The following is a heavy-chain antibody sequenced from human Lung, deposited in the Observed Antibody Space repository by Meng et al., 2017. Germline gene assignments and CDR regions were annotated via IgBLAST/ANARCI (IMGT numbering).Heavy chain of an antibody. Sequence: QAQLVQSGAEVKKPGASVKVSCKPSGYNFPDYYIHWVRRAPGQGLEWMGRINPKSGDTHYAQKFQARVTMTGDTSISTAYMELSGLRSDETAMYYCARDEDISAAGKLFGDYWGQGTLVTVSS. D-gene: IGHD6-25*01. CDR1: GYNFPDYY. J-gene: IGHJ4*02. V-gene: IGHV1-2*06. CDR2: INPKSGDT. CDR3: ARDEDISAAGKLFGDY.